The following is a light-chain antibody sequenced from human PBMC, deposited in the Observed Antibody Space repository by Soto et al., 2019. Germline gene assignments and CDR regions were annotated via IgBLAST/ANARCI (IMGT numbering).Light chain of an antibody. J-gene: IGKJ1*01. Sequence: EIVLTQSPGTLSVSPGERATLSCRASQSVSSNYVAWYQQKPGQAPRLLIYAASGRATGIPDRFSGSGSGTDFTLTISRLEAEDFGVYHCQQYGTSPWTFGQGTKVEIK. CDR2: AAS. CDR3: QQYGTSPWT. CDR1: QSVSSNY. V-gene: IGKV3-20*01.